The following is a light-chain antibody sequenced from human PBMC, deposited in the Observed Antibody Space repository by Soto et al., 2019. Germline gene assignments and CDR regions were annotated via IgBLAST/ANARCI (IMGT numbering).Light chain of an antibody. V-gene: IGLV1-40*01. CDR2: GTN. CDR1: SSNIGLGYD. CDR3: QSYDNTLSGPV. J-gene: IGLJ3*02. Sequence: QSLLTQPPSVSGAPGQEVTISCTGTSSNIGLGYDVHWYQRLPGTAPKLLVYGTNSRPSGVPDRFSASKSDTSASLAITGLQAEDEAEYFCQSYDNTLSGPVFGGGTKLTVL.